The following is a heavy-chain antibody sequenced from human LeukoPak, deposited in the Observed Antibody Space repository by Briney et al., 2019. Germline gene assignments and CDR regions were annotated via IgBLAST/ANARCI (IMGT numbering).Heavy chain of an antibody. V-gene: IGHV3-48*01. Sequence: GGSLRLSCAASGFTFSSYSMNWVRQAPGKGLEWVSYISSSSSTIYYADSVKGRFTISRDNAKNSLYLQMNSLRAEDTAVYYCARTLAPYQDDAFDIWGQGTMVTVSS. J-gene: IGHJ3*02. D-gene: IGHD2-2*01. CDR1: GFTFSSYS. CDR3: ARTLAPYQDDAFDI. CDR2: ISSSSSTI.